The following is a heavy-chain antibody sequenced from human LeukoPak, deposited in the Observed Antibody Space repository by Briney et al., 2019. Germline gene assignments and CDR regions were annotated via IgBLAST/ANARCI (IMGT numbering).Heavy chain of an antibody. Sequence: SETLALTCTGPWGPLSSYYWSWVRQPPGQGLELSGYIYYSWSTNYNPSPKSRVTISVDTSNNQFSLKLRSVTAADTAVYYCAGFGELSPSQFDPWGQGTLVTVSS. D-gene: IGHD3-10*01. J-gene: IGHJ5*02. CDR3: AGFGELSPSQFDP. CDR1: WGPLSSYY. CDR2: IYYSWST. V-gene: IGHV4-59*01.